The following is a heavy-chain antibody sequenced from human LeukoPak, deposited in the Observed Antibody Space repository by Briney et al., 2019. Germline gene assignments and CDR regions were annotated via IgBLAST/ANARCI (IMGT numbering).Heavy chain of an antibody. V-gene: IGHV3-30*18. D-gene: IGHD6-19*01. CDR3: AEDLGWNGWANWFDP. CDR2: ISYDGSNK. Sequence: GGSLRLSCAASGFTFSSYGMHWVRQAPGKGLEWVAVISYDGSNKYYADSVKGRFTISRDNSKNTLYLQMNSLRAEDAAVYYCAEDLGWNGWANWFDPWGQGTLVTVSS. CDR1: GFTFSSYG. J-gene: IGHJ5*02.